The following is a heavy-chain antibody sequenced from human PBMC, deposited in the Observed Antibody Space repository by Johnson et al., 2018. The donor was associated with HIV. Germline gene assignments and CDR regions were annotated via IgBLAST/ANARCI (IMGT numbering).Heavy chain of an antibody. D-gene: IGHD3-22*01. CDR1: GFTFSSYG. J-gene: IGHJ3*02. Sequence: QVQLVESGGGVARPGRSLRLSCAASGFTFSSYGMHWVRQAPGKGPEWVARISDDGHNKFYADSVKGRFTISRDNSKNPLYLQMNSLRAEDTAVYYCAKVGERYYDSSGYDAFDIWGQGTMVTVSS. V-gene: IGHV3-30*18. CDR3: AKVGERYYDSSGYDAFDI. CDR2: ISDDGHNK.